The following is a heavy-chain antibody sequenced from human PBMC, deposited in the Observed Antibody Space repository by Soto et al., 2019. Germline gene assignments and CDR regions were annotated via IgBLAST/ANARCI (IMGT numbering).Heavy chain of an antibody. V-gene: IGHV3-30-3*01. Sequence: QVQLMESGGSVVQPGRSLRLSCAASGFTFSSYALHWVRQAPGKGLEWVAIISYDGSNKYYADSVKGRFTISRDNSKNTLYLQMNSLRAEDTAVYYCARDAQYYFDYWGQGTLVTVSS. CDR2: ISYDGSNK. J-gene: IGHJ4*02. CDR1: GFTFSSYA. CDR3: ARDAQYYFDY.